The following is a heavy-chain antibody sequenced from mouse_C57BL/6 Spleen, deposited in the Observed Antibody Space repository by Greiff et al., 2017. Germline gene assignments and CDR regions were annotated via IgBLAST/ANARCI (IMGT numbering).Heavy chain of an antibody. CDR3: ARSEGDFGDY. CDR2: INPNNGGT. Sequence: EVQLQQSGPELVKPGASVKISCKASGYTFTDYYMNWVKQSHGKSLEWIGDINPNNGGTSYNQKFKGKATLTVDKSSSTAYMELRSRTAEDSAVYYCARSEGDFGDYGGQGTTRTVSS. CDR1: GYTFTDYY. D-gene: IGHD3-3*01. V-gene: IGHV1-26*01. J-gene: IGHJ2*01.